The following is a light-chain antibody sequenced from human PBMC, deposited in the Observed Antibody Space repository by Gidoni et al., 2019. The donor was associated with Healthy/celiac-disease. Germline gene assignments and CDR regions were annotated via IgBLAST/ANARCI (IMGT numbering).Light chain of an antibody. J-gene: IGKJ4*01. CDR3: QQYYRSPLT. Sequence: DSVMTQSPDHLAVSLGERATINCKSSQSVLYRSNNKNYLGWYQKKPGQPPRVLIYWASTRESGVPDRFSGSASGTDFNLTISRLQAEDVAVYYCQQYYRSPLTFGGGTKVEIK. CDR2: WAS. V-gene: IGKV4-1*01. CDR1: QSVLYRSNNKNY.